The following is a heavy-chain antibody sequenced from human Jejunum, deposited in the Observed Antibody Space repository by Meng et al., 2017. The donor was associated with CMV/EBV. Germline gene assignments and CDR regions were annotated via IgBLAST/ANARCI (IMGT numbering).Heavy chain of an antibody. CDR1: GDSVSSDTSY. Sequence: GSLRLSCSVSGDSVSSDTSYWSWIRQPPGKGLEWIGYIYHSGSTNYNPSLKSRVTISVDTSKSQVSLKLDSVTAADTAVYYCARDVVIYSNKYYYYHGLDVWGQGTTVTVSS. J-gene: IGHJ6*02. V-gene: IGHV4-61*01. CDR3: ARDVVIYSNKYYYYHGLDV. CDR2: IYHSGST. D-gene: IGHD4-11*01.